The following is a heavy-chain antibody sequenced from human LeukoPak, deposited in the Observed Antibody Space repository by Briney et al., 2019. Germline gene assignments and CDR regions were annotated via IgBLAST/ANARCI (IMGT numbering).Heavy chain of an antibody. CDR1: GYTFTSYY. CDR2: INPSGGST. D-gene: IGHD2-8*01. J-gene: IGHJ4*02. Sequence: ASVKVSCKASGYTFTSYYMHWVRQAPGQGLEWRGIINPSGGSTSYAQKFQGRVTMTRDTSTSTVYMELSSLRSEDTAVYYCARGANYCTNGVCSLFYWGQGTLVTVSS. V-gene: IGHV1-46*01. CDR3: ARGANYCTNGVCSLFY.